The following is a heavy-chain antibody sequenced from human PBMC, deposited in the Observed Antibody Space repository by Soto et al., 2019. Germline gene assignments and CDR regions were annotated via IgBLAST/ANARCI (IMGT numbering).Heavy chain of an antibody. V-gene: IGHV3-33*01. CDR3: AREIYYDFWSGYYTYYYYGMDV. CDR2: IWYDGSNK. Sequence: SLRLSCAASGFTFSSYGMHWVRQAPGKGLEWVAVIWYDGSNKYYADSVKGRFTISRDNSKNTLYLQMNSLRAEDTAVYYCAREIYYDFWSGYYTYYYYGMDVWGQGTTVTVSS. CDR1: GFTFSSYG. D-gene: IGHD3-3*01. J-gene: IGHJ6*02.